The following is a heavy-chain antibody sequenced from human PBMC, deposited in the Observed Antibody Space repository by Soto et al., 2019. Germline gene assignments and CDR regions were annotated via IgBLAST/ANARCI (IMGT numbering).Heavy chain of an antibody. D-gene: IGHD3-10*01. V-gene: IGHV3-21*01. CDR2: ISSSSSYI. Sequence: EVQLVESGGGLVKPGGSLRLSCAASGFTFSSYSMNWVRQAPGKGLEWFSSISSSSSYIYYADSVKGRFTISRDNAKNSLYLQMNSRRAEDTAVYYCARDTYYYGSGSYSPWGQGTLVTVSS. CDR3: ARDTYYYGSGSYSP. J-gene: IGHJ5*02. CDR1: GFTFSSYS.